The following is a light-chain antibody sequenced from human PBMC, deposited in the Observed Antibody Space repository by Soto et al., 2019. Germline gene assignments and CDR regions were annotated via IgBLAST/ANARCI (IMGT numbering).Light chain of an antibody. CDR2: SAS. Sequence: AIQLTQSPSSLSASVGDRVTIACRTGQDIGTALAWYRQKPGRAPELLIYSASTLHTGVSSRFAGGGSATGFTLTISSLQPEDFADYFCQQFKHSPLTFGGGTKVQI. V-gene: IGKV1D-13*01. CDR3: QQFKHSPLT. CDR1: QDIGTA. J-gene: IGKJ4*01.